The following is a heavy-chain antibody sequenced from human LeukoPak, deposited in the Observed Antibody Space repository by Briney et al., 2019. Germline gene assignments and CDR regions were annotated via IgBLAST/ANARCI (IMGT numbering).Heavy chain of an antibody. J-gene: IGHJ6*02. CDR1: GFTFNSYW. CDR3: ARDVRCSSTSCYRLHYYGMDV. Sequence: GGSLRLSCAASGFTFNSYWMNWVRQAPGKGLEWVANIKQDGSEKYYVDSVKGRFTISRDNAKNSLYLQMNSLRAEDTAVYYCARDVRCSSTSCYRLHYYGMDVWGQGTRSPSP. V-gene: IGHV3-7*01. D-gene: IGHD2-2*01. CDR2: IKQDGSEK.